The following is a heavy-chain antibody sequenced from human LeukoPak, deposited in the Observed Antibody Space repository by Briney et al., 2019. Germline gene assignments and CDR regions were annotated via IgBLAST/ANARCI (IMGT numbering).Heavy chain of an antibody. V-gene: IGHV1-69*05. CDR2: IIPIFGTA. J-gene: IGHJ3*02. CDR3: ASEDQLLLGAFDI. CDR1: GYTFTSYG. D-gene: IGHD2-2*01. Sequence: SVKVSCKASGYTFTSYGISWVRQAPGQGLEWMGGIIPIFGTANYAQKFQGRVTITTDESTSTAYMELSSLRSEDTAVYYCASEDQLLLGAFDIWGQGTMVTVSS.